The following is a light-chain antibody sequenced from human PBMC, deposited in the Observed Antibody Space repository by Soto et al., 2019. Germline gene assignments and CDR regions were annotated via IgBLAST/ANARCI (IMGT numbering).Light chain of an antibody. Sequence: EIVLTQSPGTLSLSPGERATLSCRASLSVSSNYLAWYQLKPGQAPRLLIYLTPNRAAGIPARFSGSGSETDFTLTISDVEPEDFAVYYCHQRQSWPRTFGQGTKVDIK. CDR3: HQRQSWPRT. J-gene: IGKJ1*01. V-gene: IGKV3-11*01. CDR1: LSVSSNY. CDR2: LTP.